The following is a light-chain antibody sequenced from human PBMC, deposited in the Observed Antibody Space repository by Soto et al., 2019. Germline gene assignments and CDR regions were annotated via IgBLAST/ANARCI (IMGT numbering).Light chain of an antibody. V-gene: IGLV1-44*01. CDR1: DSNIGSNG. CDR2: SND. J-gene: IGLJ3*02. CDR3: AAWDDILNGWV. Sequence: QSVLTQPPSASGTPGQRVTISCSGSDSNIGSNGVNWYQHLPGMAPQLLTHSNDHRPSGVADRFSGSKSGTSASLAISGLQSDDEADDYCAAWDDILNGWVFGGGTKVTVL.